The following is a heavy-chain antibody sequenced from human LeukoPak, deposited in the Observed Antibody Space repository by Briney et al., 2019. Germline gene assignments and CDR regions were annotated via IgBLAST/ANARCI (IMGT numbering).Heavy chain of an antibody. CDR1: GGSISSYY. J-gene: IGHJ5*02. CDR2: MFYRGSI. V-gene: IGHV4-59*01. CDR3: ARYSMVRGVITTNWFDP. Sequence: SETLSLTCTVSGGSISSYYWSWIRQPPGKGLEWIGYMFYRGSINYNPSLKSRVTMSVDTSKNQVSLKLTSVTAADTAMYYCARYSMVRGVITTNWFDPWGQGTLVTVSS. D-gene: IGHD3-10*01.